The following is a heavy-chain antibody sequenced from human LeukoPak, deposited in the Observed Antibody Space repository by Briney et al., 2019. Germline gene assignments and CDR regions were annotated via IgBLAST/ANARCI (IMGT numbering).Heavy chain of an antibody. CDR1: GFTFGDYA. V-gene: IGHV3-49*04. CDR2: IRSKAYGGTT. D-gene: IGHD6-19*01. Sequence: GGSLRLSCTASGFTFGDYAMSWVRQAPGKGLEWVGFIRSKAYGGTTGYAASVKGRFTISRDDSKSIAYPQMNSLKTEDTAVYYCTRAPYSSGWFFDYWGQGTLVTVSS. CDR3: TRAPYSSGWFFDY. J-gene: IGHJ4*02.